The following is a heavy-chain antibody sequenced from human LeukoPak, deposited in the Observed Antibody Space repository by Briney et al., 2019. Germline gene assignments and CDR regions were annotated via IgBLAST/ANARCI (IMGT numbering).Heavy chain of an antibody. CDR2: ISGSGGST. V-gene: IGHV3-23*01. CDR3: AEGHDSSGYYLDYFDY. D-gene: IGHD3-22*01. Sequence: GGSLRLSCAASGFTFSSYAMSWVRQAPGKGLEWVSAISGSGGSTYYADSVKGRFTISRDNSKNTLYLQMNSLRAEDTAVYCCAEGHDSSGYYLDYFDYWGQGTLVTVSS. J-gene: IGHJ4*02. CDR1: GFTFSSYA.